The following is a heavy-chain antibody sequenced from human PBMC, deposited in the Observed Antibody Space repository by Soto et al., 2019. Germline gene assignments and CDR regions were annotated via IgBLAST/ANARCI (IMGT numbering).Heavy chain of an antibody. V-gene: IGHV3-23*01. CDR3: AKAGVPNIVATNFDY. CDR2: ISGSGGST. CDR1: GFIFSSYA. D-gene: IGHD5-12*01. J-gene: IGHJ4*02. Sequence: GGSLRLSSAASGFIFSSYAMSWVRQAPGKGLEWVSAISGSGGSTYNADSVKGRFSISRDNSKNSLYLQMNSLRAEDTAVYYCAKAGVPNIVATNFDYWGQGTLVTVSS.